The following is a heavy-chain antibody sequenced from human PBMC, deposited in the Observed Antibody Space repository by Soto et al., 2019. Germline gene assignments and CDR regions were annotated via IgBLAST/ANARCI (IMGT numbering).Heavy chain of an antibody. CDR1: GASISGFY. D-gene: IGHD1-1*01. J-gene: IGHJ5*02. Sequence: RSLTCTVSGASISGFYWSWIRKSAGKGLEWIGRIYATGTTDYNPSLKSRVMMSVDTSKKQFSLKLRSVTAADTAVYYCVRDGTKTLRDWFEPWGQGISVTVS. V-gene: IGHV4-4*07. CDR3: VRDGTKTLRDWFEP. CDR2: IYATGTT.